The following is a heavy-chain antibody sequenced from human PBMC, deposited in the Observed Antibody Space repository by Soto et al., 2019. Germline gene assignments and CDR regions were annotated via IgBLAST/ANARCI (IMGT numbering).Heavy chain of an antibody. CDR3: ASSGLADLGYSCTNADGFEL. CDR1: GGTFSTFA. CDR2: IIPLFATA. D-gene: IGHD5-12*01. Sequence: QVQLVQSGAEVKKPGSSVKVSCKASGGTFSTFAVSWVRQAPGQGLEWMGGIIPLFATARYAQKFEDRLSIIADDSTNTAPRAFNNCSPWFTSVYFCASSGLADLGYSCTNADGFELWGRGRLVCGSS. J-gene: IGHJ3*01. V-gene: IGHV1-69*01.